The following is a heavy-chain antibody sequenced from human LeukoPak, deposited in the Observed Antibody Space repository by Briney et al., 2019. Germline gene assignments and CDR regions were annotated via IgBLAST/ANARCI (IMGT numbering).Heavy chain of an antibody. V-gene: IGHV4-59*01. Sequence: ASETLSLTCTVSGGSISSYYWSWIRQPPGKGLEWIGYIYYSGSTNCNPSLKSRVTISVDTSKNQFSLKLSSVTAADTAVYYCASYGSGSYYMGFDYWGQGTLVTVSS. D-gene: IGHD3-10*01. CDR1: GGSISSYY. CDR3: ASYGSGSYYMGFDY. CDR2: IYYSGST. J-gene: IGHJ4*02.